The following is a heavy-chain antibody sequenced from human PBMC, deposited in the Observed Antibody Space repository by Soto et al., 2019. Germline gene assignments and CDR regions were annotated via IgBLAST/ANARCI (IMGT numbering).Heavy chain of an antibody. D-gene: IGHD6-19*01. J-gene: IGHJ4*02. CDR3: AKTVPGTKY. V-gene: IGHV3-23*01. CDR1: GFTFSSYA. CDR2: ISGSGDST. Sequence: GGSLRLSCAASGFTFSSYAMSWVRQAPGKGLEWVSGISGSGDSTYYADSVKGRFTISRDNSKSTLYLQMNSLGAEDTAVYYCAKTVPGTKYWGQGTLVTVSS.